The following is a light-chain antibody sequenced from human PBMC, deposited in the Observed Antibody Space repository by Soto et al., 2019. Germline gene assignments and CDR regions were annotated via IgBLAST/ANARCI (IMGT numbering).Light chain of an antibody. CDR1: SSNVGSNN. V-gene: IGLV1-44*01. Sequence: QAVVTQPPSASGTPGQRVIISCSGSSSNVGSNNVNWYQQVPGTAPKVLIFGNNQRPSGVPDRFSGSKSGTSASLAISGLQSEDEADYYCAAWDSSLNGWLFGGGTKLTVL. J-gene: IGLJ3*02. CDR3: AAWDSSLNGWL. CDR2: GNN.